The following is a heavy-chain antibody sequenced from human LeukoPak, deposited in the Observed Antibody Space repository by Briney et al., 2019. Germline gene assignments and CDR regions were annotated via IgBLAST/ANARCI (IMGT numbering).Heavy chain of an antibody. J-gene: IGHJ4*02. D-gene: IGHD4-17*01. CDR3: ARGGVYGDYD. Sequence: SETLSLTCAVYGGSFSGYYWSWIRQPPGKGLEWIGEINHSGSTNYNPSLKSRVTISVDTSKNQFSLKLSSATAADTAVYYCARGGVYGDYDWGQGTLVTVSS. CDR1: GGSFSGYY. V-gene: IGHV4-34*01. CDR2: INHSGST.